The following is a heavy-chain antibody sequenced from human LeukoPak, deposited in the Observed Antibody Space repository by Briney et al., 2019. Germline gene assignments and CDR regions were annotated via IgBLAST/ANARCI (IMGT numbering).Heavy chain of an antibody. J-gene: IGHJ6*02. CDR3: ASIKGYYYGMDV. CDR1: GFTLIDNY. CDR2: IYSGGST. V-gene: IGHV3-53*01. Sequence: PGWSLRLSCAASGFTLIDNYMSWVRQAPGKGLEWVSVIYSGGSTYYADSVKGRFTISRDTSNNTLYLQMNSLRAEDTAVYYCASIKGYYYGMDVWGQGTTVTVSS.